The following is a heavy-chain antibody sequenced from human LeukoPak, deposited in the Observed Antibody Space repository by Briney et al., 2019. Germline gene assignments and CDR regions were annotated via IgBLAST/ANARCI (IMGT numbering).Heavy chain of an antibody. CDR3: ARPKPSWEAADHFDN. V-gene: IGHV3-23*01. J-gene: IGHJ4*02. CDR1: GFTLRRHA. D-gene: IGHD1-26*01. CDR2: LGGNGGGA. Sequence: QSGGSLRLSCAASGFTLRRHAMSWVRLAPGKGPECVSDLGGNGGGAYYADSVKGRFTISRDNSNNTLHFQMDNFRAEGTAVYYCARPKPSWEAADHFDNWGQGTMVTVSS.